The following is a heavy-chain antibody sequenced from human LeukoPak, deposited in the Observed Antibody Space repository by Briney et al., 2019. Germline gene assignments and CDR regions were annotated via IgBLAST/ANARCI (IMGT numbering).Heavy chain of an antibody. V-gene: IGHV3-23*01. Sequence: GGSLRLSCIASGFRFDAFTIGWVRQAPGKGLEWVSGIDGGAVKTYFADSVKGRFTISRDNSKNTVHLQMNSLRAEDTGVYYSVKESPHWTVTPGDWGQGTLVIVSS. D-gene: IGHD4-17*01. CDR3: VKESPHWTVTPGD. J-gene: IGHJ4*02. CDR2: IDGGAVKT. CDR1: GFRFDAFT.